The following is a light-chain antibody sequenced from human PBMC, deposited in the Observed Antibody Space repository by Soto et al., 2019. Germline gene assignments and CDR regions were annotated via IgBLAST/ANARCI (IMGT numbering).Light chain of an antibody. CDR3: QQSSNVFFT. Sequence: EIVLTQSPGTLSLSPGERATLSCRASQSVSSSYLAWYQQKPGQAPRLLIYGASSRATGIPDRFSGSGSGTDFTLTISRLEPEDFATYYCQQSSNVFFTFGPGTKVDIK. CDR1: QSVSSSY. CDR2: GAS. V-gene: IGKV3-20*01. J-gene: IGKJ3*01.